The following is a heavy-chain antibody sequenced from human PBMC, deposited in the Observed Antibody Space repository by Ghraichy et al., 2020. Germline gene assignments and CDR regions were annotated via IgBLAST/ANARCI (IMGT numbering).Heavy chain of an antibody. CDR3: ARGGRFLEWLSHGMDV. J-gene: IGHJ6*02. V-gene: IGHV3-21*01. D-gene: IGHD3-3*01. CDR1: GFTFSSFS. Sequence: GESLNISCAASGFTFSSFSMNWVRQAPGKGLEWVSSISTSNSYKYYADSVKGRFTISRDNAKNSLDLQMNSLRADDSAVYYCARGGRFLEWLSHGMDVWDQGTTVTVSS. CDR2: ISTSNSYK.